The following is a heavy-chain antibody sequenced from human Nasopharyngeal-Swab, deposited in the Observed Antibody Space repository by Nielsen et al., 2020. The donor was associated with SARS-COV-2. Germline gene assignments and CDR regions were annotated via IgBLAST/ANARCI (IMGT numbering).Heavy chain of an antibody. CDR2: IKHDGSQR. J-gene: IGHJ6*02. D-gene: IGHD3-10*01. Sequence: GESLKISCAASGFTFSSYWMTWVRQAPGKGLEWVANIKHDGSQRYYVDSVKGRFSISRDNGMNSLDLQTNSLGVDDTAVYYCARDQIGTTMIREVLKRYYYGMDVWGQGTTVTVSS. V-gene: IGHV3-7*03. CDR1: GFTFSSYW. CDR3: ARDQIGTTMIREVLKRYYYGMDV.